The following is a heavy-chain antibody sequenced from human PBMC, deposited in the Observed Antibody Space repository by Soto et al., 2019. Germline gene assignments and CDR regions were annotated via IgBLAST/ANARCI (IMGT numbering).Heavy chain of an antibody. CDR3: AKDRSWCSSTSCHVGFDP. D-gene: IGHD2-2*01. V-gene: IGHV3-30*18. CDR2: ISYDGSNK. J-gene: IGHJ5*02. CDR1: GFTFSSYG. Sequence: PVGSLRLSCAASGFTFSSYGMHWVRQAPGKGLEWVAVISYDGSNKYYADSVKGRFTISRDNSKNTLYLQMNSLRAEDTAVYYCAKDRSWCSSTSCHVGFDPWGQGTLVTVSS.